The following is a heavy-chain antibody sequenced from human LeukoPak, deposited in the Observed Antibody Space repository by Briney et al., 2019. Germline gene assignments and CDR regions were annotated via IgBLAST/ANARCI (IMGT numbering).Heavy chain of an antibody. D-gene: IGHD3-10*01. CDR2: IYYSGST. Sequence: PSQTLSLTCTVSGGSISSGGYYWSWVRQHPGKGLEWIGYIYYSGSTYYNPSLKSRVTISVDTSKNQFSLKLSSVTAADTAVYYCARGGLVRGVIISNWFDPWGQGTLVTVSS. V-gene: IGHV4-31*03. CDR1: GGSISSGGYY. J-gene: IGHJ5*02. CDR3: ARGGLVRGVIISNWFDP.